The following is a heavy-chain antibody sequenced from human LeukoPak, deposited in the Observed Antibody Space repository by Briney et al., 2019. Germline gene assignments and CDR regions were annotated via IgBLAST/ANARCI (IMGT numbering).Heavy chain of an antibody. CDR1: GFTFSDHA. V-gene: IGHV3-23*01. J-gene: IGHJ4*02. D-gene: IGHD6-6*01. CDR3: AKWKYSNSGIDDY. CDR2: ISGSGDNT. Sequence: GGSLRLSCAASGFTFSDHAMSWVRQAPAKGLEWVSVISGSGDNTYYADSVKGRFTISRDNSKNMLYLQMNSLRAEDTAVYYCAKWKYSNSGIDDYWGQGTLVTVSS.